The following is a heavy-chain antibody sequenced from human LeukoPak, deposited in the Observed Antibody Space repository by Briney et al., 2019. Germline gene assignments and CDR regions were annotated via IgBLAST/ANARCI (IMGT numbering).Heavy chain of an antibody. V-gene: IGHV3-23*01. CDR1: GFTFSSYG. D-gene: IGHD6-19*01. CDR2: ISGSGGST. J-gene: IGHJ3*02. Sequence: GGSLRLSCAASGFTFSSYGMSWVRQAPGKGLEWVSAISGSGGSTYYADSVKGRFTISRDNSKNTLYLQMNSLRAEDTAVYYCARIRQWLVQTAFDIWGQGTMVTVSS. CDR3: ARIRQWLVQTAFDI.